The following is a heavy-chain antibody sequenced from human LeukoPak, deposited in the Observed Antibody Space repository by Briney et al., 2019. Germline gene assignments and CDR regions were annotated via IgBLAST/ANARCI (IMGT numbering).Heavy chain of an antibody. CDR2: IKQDGSEK. Sequence: PGGSLRLSCAASGFTFSSYWMSWVRQAPGKGLEWVANIKQDGSEKYYVDSVKGRFTISRDNAKNSLYLQMNSLRAEDTAVYYCARDRGWPNYYFDCWGQGTLVTVSS. CDR3: ARDRGWPNYYFDC. J-gene: IGHJ4*02. V-gene: IGHV3-7*01. D-gene: IGHD3-10*01. CDR1: GFTFSSYW.